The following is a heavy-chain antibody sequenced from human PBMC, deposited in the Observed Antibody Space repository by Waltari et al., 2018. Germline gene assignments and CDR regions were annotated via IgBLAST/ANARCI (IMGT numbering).Heavy chain of an antibody. D-gene: IGHD2-15*01. V-gene: IGHV3-30-3*01. CDR2: ISNDGSKK. J-gene: IGHJ4*02. CDR3: ARGSEEYCSGGNCYPFRD. Sequence: QVQLVESGGGVVQPGRSLRLSCAASGFTFSRYAMHWVRQAPGKGLEWVAVISNDGSKKYDADFVKGRFTISRDISKNTLYLQMNSLRTDDTAVYYCARGSEEYCSGGNCYPFRDWGQGSLVTVSS. CDR1: GFTFSRYA.